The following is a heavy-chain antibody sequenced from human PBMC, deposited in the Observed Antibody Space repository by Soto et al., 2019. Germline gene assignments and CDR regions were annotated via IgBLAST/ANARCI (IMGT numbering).Heavy chain of an antibody. Sequence: QVQLMESGPGLVKPSETLSLSCTVSGASISTPGSYWGWVRQSPGTGLQWIGFVYYTGDTYYSPSFKSRVTMSVDTSKYQLSMTLRSMTAADTALFYCVRCKLMAIFDYWGQGALVTVSS. CDR1: GASISTPGSY. V-gene: IGHV4-39*01. D-gene: IGHD2-2*02. CDR3: VRCKLMAIFDY. J-gene: IGHJ4*02. CDR2: VYYTGDT.